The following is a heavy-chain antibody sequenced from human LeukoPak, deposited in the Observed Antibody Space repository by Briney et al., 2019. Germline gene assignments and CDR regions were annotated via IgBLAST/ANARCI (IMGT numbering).Heavy chain of an antibody. CDR3: AKADCSSSSCYTVDN. CDR2: INSVGNKT. Sequence: GGSLRLSCAASGFNLVDYAMHWVRQVPGKGLEWVSLINSVGNKTDYADSVRGRFTISRDNSKNSLYLQMNTLRTEDTAFYYCAKADCSSSSCYTVDNWGQGTLVTVSS. J-gene: IGHJ4*02. V-gene: IGHV3-43*01. CDR1: GFNLVDYA. D-gene: IGHD2-2*02.